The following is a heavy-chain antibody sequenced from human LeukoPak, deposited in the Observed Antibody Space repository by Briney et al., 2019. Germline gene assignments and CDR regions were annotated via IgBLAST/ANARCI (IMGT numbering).Heavy chain of an antibody. J-gene: IGHJ5*02. CDR1: GGSISSYY. D-gene: IGHD5-24*01. CDR2: IYYSGST. V-gene: IGHV4-59*01. Sequence: PSETLSLTCTVSGGSISSYYWSWIRQPPGKGLEWIGYIYYSGSTNYNPSLKSRVTISVDTSKNQFSLKLSSVTAADTAVYYCARVPGGGYNPEGWFDPWGQGTLVTVSS. CDR3: ARVPGGGYNPEGWFDP.